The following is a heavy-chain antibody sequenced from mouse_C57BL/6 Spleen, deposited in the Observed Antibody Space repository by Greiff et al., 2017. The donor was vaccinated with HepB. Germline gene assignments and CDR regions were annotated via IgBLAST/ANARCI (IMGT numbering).Heavy chain of an antibody. V-gene: IGHV1-64*01. CDR1: GYTFTSYW. CDR3: ARSEDGSSLCAMDY. J-gene: IGHJ4*01. CDR2: IHPNSGST. Sequence: QVQLQQPGAELVKPGASVKLSCKASGYTFTSYWMHWVKQRPGQGLEWIGMIHPNSGSTNYNEKFKSKATLTVDKSSSTAYMQLSSLTSEDSAVYYCARSEDGSSLCAMDYWGQGPSVTVSS. D-gene: IGHD1-1*01.